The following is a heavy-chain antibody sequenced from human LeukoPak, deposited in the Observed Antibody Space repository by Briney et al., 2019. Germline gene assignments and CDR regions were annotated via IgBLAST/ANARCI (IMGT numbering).Heavy chain of an antibody. CDR2: IKQDGSEK. J-gene: IGHJ4*02. Sequence: PGGSLRLSCAASGFTFSSYWMSWVRQAPGKGLERVANIKQDGSEKYYVDSVKGRFTISRDNAKNSLYLQMNSLRAEDTAVYYCAKMGDSSSPPLDYWGQGTLVTVSS. CDR1: GFTFSSYW. V-gene: IGHV3-7*01. D-gene: IGHD6-6*01. CDR3: AKMGDSSSPPLDY.